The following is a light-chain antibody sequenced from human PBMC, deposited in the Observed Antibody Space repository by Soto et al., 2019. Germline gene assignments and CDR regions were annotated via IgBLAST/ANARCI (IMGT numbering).Light chain of an antibody. J-gene: IGKJ1*01. CDR3: QQYSNSPQT. Sequence: EFVLTQSPGTLSLSPGERATLSCRASQTVRNNYLAWYQQKPGQAPRLLIYDASSRATGIPDRFSGGGSGTDFTLTISRLEPEDFAVYFCQQYSNSPQTFGQGTKVDNK. CDR2: DAS. V-gene: IGKV3-20*01. CDR1: QTVRNNY.